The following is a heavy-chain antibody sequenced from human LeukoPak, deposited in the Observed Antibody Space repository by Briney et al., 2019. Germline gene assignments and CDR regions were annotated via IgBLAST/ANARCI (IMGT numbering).Heavy chain of an antibody. CDR3: AKVTSVGYSGSLVPLDAFGI. CDR1: GFTFSNYA. V-gene: IGHV3-30*02. CDR2: IRYDGSNK. J-gene: IGHJ3*02. D-gene: IGHD1-26*01. Sequence: GGSLRLSCAASGFTFSNYAMHWVRQAPGKGLEWVAFIRYDGSNKYYADSVKGRFTISRDNSKNTLYLQMNSLRAEDTAVYYCAKVTSVGYSGSLVPLDAFGIWGQGTMVTVSS.